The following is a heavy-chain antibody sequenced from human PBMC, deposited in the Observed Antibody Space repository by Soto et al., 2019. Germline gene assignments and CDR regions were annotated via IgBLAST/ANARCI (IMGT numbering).Heavy chain of an antibody. Sequence: PSETLSLTCAVYGGSFSGYYWSWIRQPPGKGLEWIGEINHSGSTNYNPSLKSRVTISVDTSKNQFSLKLSSVTAADTAVYYCARDQRGAAAGKRGSNWFDPWGQGTLVTVSS. V-gene: IGHV4-34*09. D-gene: IGHD6-13*01. CDR3: ARDQRGAAAGKRGSNWFDP. J-gene: IGHJ5*02. CDR1: GGSFSGYY. CDR2: INHSGST.